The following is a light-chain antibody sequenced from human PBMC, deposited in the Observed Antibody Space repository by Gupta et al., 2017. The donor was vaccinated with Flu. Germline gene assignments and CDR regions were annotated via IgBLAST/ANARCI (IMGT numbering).Light chain of an antibody. J-gene: IGLJ3*02. CDR3: QSYDSSNRWV. CDR2: EDN. CDR1: SGSIASNY. V-gene: IGLV6-57*03. Sequence: NFMLTQPHSASESPGKSVTISCTRSSGSIASNYVQWYQQRPGSAPTTVIYEDNQRPSGVPDRFSGSIDSSSNSASLTISGLKTEDEAYYYCQSYDSSNRWVFGGGTKLTVL.